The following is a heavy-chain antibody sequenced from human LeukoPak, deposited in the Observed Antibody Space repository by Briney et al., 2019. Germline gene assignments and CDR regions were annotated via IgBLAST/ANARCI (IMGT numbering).Heavy chain of an antibody. CDR3: ARLSFLSESGYSSSWSYYYYYYMDV. CDR2: IYYSGST. J-gene: IGHJ6*03. V-gene: IGHV4-59*01. CDR1: GGSISSYD. Sequence: SETLSLTCTVSGGSISSYDWSWIRQPPGKGLEWIGYIYYSGSTNTNPSLKSRVTISVDTSKNQFSLKLSSVTAADTAVYYCARLSFLSESGYSSSWSYYYYYYMDVWGKGTTVTVSS. D-gene: IGHD6-13*01.